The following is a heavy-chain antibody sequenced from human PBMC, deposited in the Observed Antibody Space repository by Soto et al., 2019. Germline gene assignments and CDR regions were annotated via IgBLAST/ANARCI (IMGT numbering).Heavy chain of an antibody. Sequence: QVQLVQSGAEVKKPGSSVKVSCKASGGSFSSYAFSWVRQAPGQGLEWMGGIIPFFGTTNYAQKFQDKVTVTPDESTSTAYMELSSLRADDAAVYYCAKHSGRYYYNVMEVWGQGTTVNVSS. V-gene: IGHV1-69*05. CDR2: IIPFFGTT. J-gene: IGHJ6*02. CDR1: GGSFSSYA. CDR3: AKHSGRYYYNVMEV. D-gene: IGHD1-26*01.